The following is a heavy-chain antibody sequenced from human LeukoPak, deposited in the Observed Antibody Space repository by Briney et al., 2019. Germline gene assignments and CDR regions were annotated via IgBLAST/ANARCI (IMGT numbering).Heavy chain of an antibody. J-gene: IGHJ4*02. D-gene: IGHD1-26*01. Sequence: SETLSLTCAVYGGSFSGYYWSWIRQPPGKGLEWIGEINHSGSTYYNPSLKSRVTISVDTSKNQFSLKLSSVTAADTAVYYCARDSGEIWGQGTLVTVSS. CDR3: ARDSGEI. CDR1: GGSFSGYY. CDR2: INHSGST. V-gene: IGHV4-34*01.